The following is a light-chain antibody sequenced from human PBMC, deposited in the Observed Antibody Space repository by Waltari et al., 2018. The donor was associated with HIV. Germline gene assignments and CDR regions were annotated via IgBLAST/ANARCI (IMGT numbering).Light chain of an antibody. Sequence: QSALTQPRSLSGSPGQSVTISCTGTSSDVGSYNYVSWYQHHPGKAPNRILDDVRERPSGVPVRFSGSNSVNSASLTISGLQAEDEADDYCCSYAGTYTFVVFGGGTKLTVL. CDR2: DVR. CDR3: CSYAGTYTFVV. V-gene: IGLV2-11*01. J-gene: IGLJ2*01. CDR1: SSDVGSYNY.